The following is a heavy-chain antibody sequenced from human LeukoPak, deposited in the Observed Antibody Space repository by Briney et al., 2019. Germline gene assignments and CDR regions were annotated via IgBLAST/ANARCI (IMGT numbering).Heavy chain of an antibody. CDR3: AKRAYYYDSSGYYFDY. V-gene: IGHV3-23*01. CDR2: ISGSGGST. D-gene: IGHD3-22*01. J-gene: IGHJ4*02. CDR1: GFPFSSYA. Sequence: GGSLTLFCAASGFPFSSYAMSCVRQSPGKGREWVSAISGSGGSTYYADSVKGRFTISRDNSKNTLYLQMNSLRAEDTAVYYCAKRAYYYDSSGYYFDYWGQGTLVTVSS.